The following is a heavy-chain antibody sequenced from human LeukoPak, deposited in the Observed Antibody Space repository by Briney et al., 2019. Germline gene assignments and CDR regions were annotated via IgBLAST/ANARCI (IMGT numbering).Heavy chain of an antibody. J-gene: IGHJ4*02. CDR3: ARDPRYCSGGSCRYFDY. CDR1: RFTLSNYW. CDR2: IKQDGSET. Sequence: GGSLRLSCAASRFTLSNYWMSWVRQAPGKGLEWVANIKQDGSETYYVDSVKGRFTISRDNAKNSLSLQMNSLRAEDTAVYYCARDPRYCSGGSCRYFDYWGQGTLVTVSS. V-gene: IGHV3-7*01. D-gene: IGHD2-15*01.